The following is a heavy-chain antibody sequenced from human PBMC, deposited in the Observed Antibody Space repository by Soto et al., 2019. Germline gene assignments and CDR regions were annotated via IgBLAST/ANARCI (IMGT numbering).Heavy chain of an antibody. CDR2: INAANGDT. V-gene: IGHV1-3*01. J-gene: IGHJ5*02. CDR3: VRRHVSATGIDWFDP. D-gene: IGHD6-13*01. Sequence: ASVKVSCKASVYTFTSYGIHWVRQAPGQRLEWMGWINAANGDTKYSPKFQGRVTITRDTSASTAYMELSSLRSEDTAVYYCVRRHVSATGIDWFDPWGQGTRVTVSS. CDR1: VYTFTSYG.